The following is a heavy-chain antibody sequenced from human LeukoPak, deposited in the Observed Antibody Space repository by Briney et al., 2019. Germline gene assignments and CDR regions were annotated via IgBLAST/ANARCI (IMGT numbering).Heavy chain of an antibody. V-gene: IGHV3-23*01. D-gene: IGHD1-26*01. CDR1: GFTFSSYA. J-gene: IGHJ4*02. CDR2: ISGSGGST. Sequence: GGSLRLSCAASGFTFSSYAMSWVRLAPGKGLEWVSTISGSGGSTYYADSVKGRFTISRDNSKNTLYLQMNSLRAEDTAVYYCAKRGSGSYFSFDYWGQGTLVTVSP. CDR3: AKRGSGSYFSFDY.